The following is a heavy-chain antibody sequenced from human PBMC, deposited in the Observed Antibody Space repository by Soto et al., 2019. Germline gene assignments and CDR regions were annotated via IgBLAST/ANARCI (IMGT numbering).Heavy chain of an antibody. D-gene: IGHD3-10*01. J-gene: IGHJ6*02. CDR1: GFTFSSYG. CDR3: AKASPGDGMDV. Sequence: QVQLVESGGGVVQPGRSLRLSCAASGFTFSSYGMHWVRQAPGKGLEWVAVISYDGSNKYYADSVKGRFTISRDNSKKTLYLQMNSLRAEDTAVYYCAKASPGDGMDVWGQGTTVTVSS. V-gene: IGHV3-30*18. CDR2: ISYDGSNK.